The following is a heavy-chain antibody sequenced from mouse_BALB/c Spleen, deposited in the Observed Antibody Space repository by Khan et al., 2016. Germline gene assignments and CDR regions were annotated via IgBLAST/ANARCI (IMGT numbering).Heavy chain of an antibody. CDR3: ARSGGNYYFDY. CDR1: GYTFTSYW. D-gene: IGHD2-1*01. J-gene: IGHJ2*01. Sequence: QVQLQQSGAELARPGASVKLSCKASGYTFTSYWMQWVKQRPGQGLEWIGAIYPGDDDTRNTQKLLGKATLTADKSSSTAYMQLSSLASEDSAVYYCARSGGNYYFDYWGQGTTLTVSS. V-gene: IGHV1-87*01. CDR2: IYPGDDDT.